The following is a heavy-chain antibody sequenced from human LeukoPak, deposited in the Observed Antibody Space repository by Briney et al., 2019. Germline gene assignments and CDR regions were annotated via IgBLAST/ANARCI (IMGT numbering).Heavy chain of an antibody. V-gene: IGHV3-11*04. Sequence: PGGSLRLSCAASGFTFSDYYMSWIRQAPGKGLEWVSYISNGGSTIYYADSVKGRFTISRDNAKNSLYLQMNSLRAEDTAVYYCARADRGYSGSFDLWGRGTLVSVSS. CDR3: ARADRGYSGSFDL. CDR2: ISNGGSTI. J-gene: IGHJ2*01. CDR1: GFTFSDYY. D-gene: IGHD5-12*01.